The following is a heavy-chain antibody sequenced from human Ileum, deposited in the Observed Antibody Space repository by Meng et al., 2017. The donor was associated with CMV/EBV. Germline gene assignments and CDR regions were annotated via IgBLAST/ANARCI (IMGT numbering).Heavy chain of an antibody. CDR1: GFTVSSYG. Sequence: GGSLRLSCAVSGFTVSSYGMNWVRQAPGEGLDWVANIKQAGSDKYSEDSVKGRLTISRDNAKNSLYLQMTGLRAEDTAVYSCVRPGSSIVETTVSYYYYSLDVWGQGTLVTVSS. J-gene: IGHJ6*02. CDR2: IKQAGSDK. D-gene: IGHD1-26*01. V-gene: IGHV3-7*01. CDR3: VRPGSSIVETTVSYYYYSLDV.